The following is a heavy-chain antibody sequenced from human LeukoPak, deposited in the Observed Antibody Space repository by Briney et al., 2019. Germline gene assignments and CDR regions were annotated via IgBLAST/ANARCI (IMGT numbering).Heavy chain of an antibody. Sequence: PGGSLRLSCAASGFIFSGYNMNWVRQAPGKGLEWVSSISSSSSYTYYADSVKGRFTISRDNAKNSLYLQMNSLRAEDTAVYYCARKNGMDVWGQGTTVTVSS. V-gene: IGHV3-21*01. CDR2: ISSSSSYT. CDR1: GFIFSGYN. J-gene: IGHJ6*02. CDR3: ARKNGMDV.